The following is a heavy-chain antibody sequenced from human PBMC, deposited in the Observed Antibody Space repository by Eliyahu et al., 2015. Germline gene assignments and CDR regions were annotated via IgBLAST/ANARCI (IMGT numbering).Heavy chain of an antibody. D-gene: IGHD2-2*01. J-gene: IGHJ4*02. CDR2: IYWDDDK. CDR1: GFSLSTSGXG. Sequence: QITLKESGPTLVKPTQTLTLTCTFXGFSLSTSGXGVGWIRQPPGKALEWLALIYWDDDKRYSPSLKSRLTITKDTSKNQVVLTMTNMDPVDTATYYCAHKRSVPHFDYWGQGTLVTVSS. V-gene: IGHV2-5*02. CDR3: AHKRSVPHFDY.